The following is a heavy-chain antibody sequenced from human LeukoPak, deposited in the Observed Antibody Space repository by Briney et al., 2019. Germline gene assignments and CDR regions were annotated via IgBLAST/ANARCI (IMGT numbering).Heavy chain of an antibody. CDR2: LSGGGGPT. D-gene: IGHD4-17*01. Sequence: PGGSLRLSCAASGFTFSSYAMSWVRQAPGKGLEWVSALSGGGGPTYYADSVKGRFAISRDNSKNTLYLQMNSLRAEDTAIYYCAKGAEGKTTVSSPFDSWGQGTLVTVSS. CDR3: AKGAEGKTTVSSPFDS. V-gene: IGHV3-23*01. CDR1: GFTFSSYA. J-gene: IGHJ4*02.